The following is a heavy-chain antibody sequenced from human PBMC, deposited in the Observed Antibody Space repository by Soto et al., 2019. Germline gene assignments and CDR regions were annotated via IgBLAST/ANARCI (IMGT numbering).Heavy chain of an antibody. CDR3: AKDGHADYYDFGSGYYTGGYYYMDG. CDR2: ISYDGSNK. V-gene: IGHV3-30*18. J-gene: IGHJ6*03. CDR1: GFTFSSYG. Sequence: PGGSLRLSCAASGFTFSSYGMHWVRQAPGKGLEWVAVISYDGSNKYYADSVKGRFTISRDYSKNTLYLQMNSLRAEDTAVYYCAKDGHADYYDFGSGYYTGGYYYMDGWGKGTTVTVSS. D-gene: IGHD3-3*01.